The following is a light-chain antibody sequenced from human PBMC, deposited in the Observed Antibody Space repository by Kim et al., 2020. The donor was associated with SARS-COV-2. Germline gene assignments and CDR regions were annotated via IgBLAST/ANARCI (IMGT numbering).Light chain of an antibody. CDR1: RSIAGL. J-gene: IGKJ1*01. Sequence: DIQMTQSPSTLSASVGDRVTITCRASRSIAGLLAWYQQKPGQAPKLLIYEASTLKSGVPSRFTSSGSGTEFTLTTSSLQPDDFATYYCQQYRSYPWTFGQGTKVDIK. CDR3: QQYRSYPWT. V-gene: IGKV1-5*03. CDR2: EAS.